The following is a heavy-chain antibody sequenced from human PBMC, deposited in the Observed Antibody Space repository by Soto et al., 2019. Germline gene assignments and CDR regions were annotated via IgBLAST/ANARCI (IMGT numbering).Heavy chain of an antibody. J-gene: IGHJ5*02. V-gene: IGHV1-18*01. CDR1: GYTFTSYG. CDR2: ISAYNGNT. CDR3: ARDFNYYDSRGYYYHWFDP. Sequence: ASVKVSCKASGYTFTSYGISWVRQAPGQGLEWMGWISAYNGNTNYAQKLQGRVTMTTDTSTSTAYMELRSLRSDDTAVYYCARDFNYYDSRGYYYHWFDPWGQGTLVTVSS. D-gene: IGHD3-22*01.